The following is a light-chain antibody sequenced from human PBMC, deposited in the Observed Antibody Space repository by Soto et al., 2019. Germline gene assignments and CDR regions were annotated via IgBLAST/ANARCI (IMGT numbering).Light chain of an antibody. CDR2: DDS. CDR3: QVWDSSSDHPGAV. J-gene: IGLJ2*01. Sequence: SSELTQPPSVSVAPGQTARITCGGTNIGSKSVHWYQQKPGQAPVLVVYDDSDRPSGIPERFSGSNSGNTATLTISRVEAGDEADYYCQVWDSSSDHPGAVFGGGTKVTVL. CDR1: NIGSKS. V-gene: IGLV3-21*02.